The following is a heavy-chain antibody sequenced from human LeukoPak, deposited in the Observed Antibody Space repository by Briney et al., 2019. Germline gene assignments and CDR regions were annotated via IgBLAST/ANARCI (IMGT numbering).Heavy chain of an antibody. CDR2: IYYSGTT. J-gene: IGHJ4*02. Sequence: LETLSLTCTVSGGSISSYYWSWIRQPPGKGLEWIGYIYYSGTTNYNPSLESRVTISVDTSKNQFSLKLSSVTAADTAVYYCARGVYIAAAQYGYWGQGTLVTVSS. CDR1: GGSISSYY. V-gene: IGHV4-59*01. D-gene: IGHD6-13*01. CDR3: ARGVYIAAAQYGY.